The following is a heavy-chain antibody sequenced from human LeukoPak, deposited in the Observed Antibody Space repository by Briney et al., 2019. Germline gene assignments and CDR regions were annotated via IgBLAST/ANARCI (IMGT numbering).Heavy chain of an antibody. CDR2: ISGSGGST. Sequence: GGSLRLSCAASGFTFSSYAMSWVCQAPGKGLEWVSAISGSGGSTYYADSVKGRFTISRDNSKNTLYLQMNSLRAEDTAVYYCAREYCSSTSCWYYFDYWGQGTLVTVSS. V-gene: IGHV3-23*01. CDR3: AREYCSSTSCWYYFDY. CDR1: GFTFSSYA. J-gene: IGHJ4*02. D-gene: IGHD2-2*01.